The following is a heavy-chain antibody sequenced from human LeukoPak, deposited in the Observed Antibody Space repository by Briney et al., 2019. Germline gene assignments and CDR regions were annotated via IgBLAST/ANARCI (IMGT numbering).Heavy chain of an antibody. Sequence: SETLSLTCTVSGGSISSGSYSWSWIRQPAGQGLEWIGHIYTSGRNNYNPSLKSRVTISINTSKNQFSLKLTSVTAADTAVYYCARAGGSGLIDYWGQGTLVTVSS. V-gene: IGHV4-61*09. J-gene: IGHJ4*02. CDR3: ARAGGSGLIDY. D-gene: IGHD6-19*01. CDR2: IYTSGRN. CDR1: GGSISSGSYS.